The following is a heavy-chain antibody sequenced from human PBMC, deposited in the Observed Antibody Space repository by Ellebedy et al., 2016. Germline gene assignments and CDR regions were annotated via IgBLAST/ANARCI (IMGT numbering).Heavy chain of an antibody. CDR1: GASLNTHGVC. Sequence: SGPTLVKPTQTLTLTCTFSGASLNTHGVCVSWIRQPPGKALEWLARIDWTDQKYYSPSLNNRVTISKDTSKNEVILVMTNMDPEDTATYFCAHKSVNREVDYWGQGTLVIVSS. V-gene: IGHV2-70*12. J-gene: IGHJ4*02. D-gene: IGHD3-22*01. CDR3: AHKSVNREVDY. CDR2: IDWTDQK.